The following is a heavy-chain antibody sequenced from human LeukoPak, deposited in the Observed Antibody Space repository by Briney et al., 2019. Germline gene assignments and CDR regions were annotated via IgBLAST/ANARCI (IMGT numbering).Heavy chain of an antibody. CDR2: INPNSGGT. CDR3: ARGEWLTDYFDY. Sequence: ASVKVSCKASGYTFTGYYMHWVRQAPGQGVEWMGWINPNSGGTNYAQKFQGRVTMTRDTSISTAYMELSRLRSDDTAVYYCARGEWLTDYFDYWGQGTLVTVSS. J-gene: IGHJ4*02. D-gene: IGHD3-3*01. V-gene: IGHV1-2*02. CDR1: GYTFTGYY.